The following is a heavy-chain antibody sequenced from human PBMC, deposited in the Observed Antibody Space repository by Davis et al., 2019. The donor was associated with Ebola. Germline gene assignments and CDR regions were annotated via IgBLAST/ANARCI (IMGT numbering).Heavy chain of an antibody. CDR3: VAGGTMVRGIMVP. CDR1: GFIFSNDW. Sequence: GESLKISCVASGFIFSNDWMNWVRQAPGKGLEWVAHIQTTANGGATDYSAPVKGRFTIPRDDAKSTVYLHMSSLKTEDTAVYYCVAGGTMVRGIMVPWGQGTLVTVSS. V-gene: IGHV3-15*07. J-gene: IGHJ5*02. CDR2: IQTTANGGAT. D-gene: IGHD3-10*01.